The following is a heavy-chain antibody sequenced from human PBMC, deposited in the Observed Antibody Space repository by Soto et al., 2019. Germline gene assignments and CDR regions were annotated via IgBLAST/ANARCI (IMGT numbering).Heavy chain of an antibody. Sequence: KPGGSLRLSCAASGFTFSNAWINWVRQAPGKGLEWVGRIKSKTDGGTTDFAVPVKGRFAISRDDSKNMVYLQMSSLRAEDTAVYYCARVNWKDPYYYFDYWGQGTLVTVSS. CDR3: ARVNWKDPYYYFDY. V-gene: IGHV3-15*07. D-gene: IGHD1-1*01. J-gene: IGHJ4*02. CDR1: GFTFSNAW. CDR2: IKSKTDGGTT.